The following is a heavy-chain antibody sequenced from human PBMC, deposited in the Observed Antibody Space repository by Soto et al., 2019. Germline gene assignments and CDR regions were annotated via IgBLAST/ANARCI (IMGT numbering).Heavy chain of an antibody. Sequence: SETLSLTCTVSGGSISSYYWSWIRQPPGKGLEWIGYIYYSGSTNYNPSLKSRVTISVDTSKNQFSLKLSSVTAADTAVYYCARGLIGYCSSTSCFPYYFDYWGQGTLVTVSS. CDR1: GGSISSYY. J-gene: IGHJ4*02. V-gene: IGHV4-59*01. D-gene: IGHD2-2*01. CDR3: ARGLIGYCSSTSCFPYYFDY. CDR2: IYYSGST.